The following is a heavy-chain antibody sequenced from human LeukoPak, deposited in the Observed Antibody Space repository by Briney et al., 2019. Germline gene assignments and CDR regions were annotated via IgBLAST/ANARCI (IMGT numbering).Heavy chain of an antibody. D-gene: IGHD6-19*01. CDR2: ISTSSSYI. CDR1: GFTFYDYG. CDR3: ARAGSRQWLVDLFDY. Sequence: GGSLRLSCAASGFTFYDYGMSWVRQAPGKGLEWVSSISTSSSYIYYADSVKGRFTSSRDNAKKSLYLQMNSLRAEDTAVYYCARAGSRQWLVDLFDYWGQGTLVTVSS. J-gene: IGHJ4*02. V-gene: IGHV3-21*01.